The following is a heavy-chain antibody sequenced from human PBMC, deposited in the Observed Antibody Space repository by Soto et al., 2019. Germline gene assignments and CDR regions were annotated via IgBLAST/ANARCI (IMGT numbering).Heavy chain of an antibody. V-gene: IGHV1-69*06. D-gene: IGHD5-12*01. J-gene: IGHJ4*02. CDR3: ASPMGSGYDFAY. Sequence: SVKVSCKASGGTFSSYAISWVRQAPGQGLEWMGGIIPIFGTANYAQKFQGRVTITADKSTSTAYMELSSLRSEDTAVYYCASPMGSGYDFAYWGQGTLVTVSS. CDR2: IIPIFGTA. CDR1: GGTFSSYA.